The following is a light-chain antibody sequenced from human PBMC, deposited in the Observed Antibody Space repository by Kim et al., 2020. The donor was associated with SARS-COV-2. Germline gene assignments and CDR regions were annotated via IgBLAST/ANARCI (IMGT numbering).Light chain of an antibody. CDR2: DAS. CDR3: QHFYDFPRT. V-gene: IGKV1-33*01. Sequence: ATVGDRFIITCQASQDIGTYFNWYQHKPGTAPNILIYDASKLETGVPSRFSGSESGTEFTFTITSLQPEDIATYYCQHFYDFPRTFGQGTKVDIK. J-gene: IGKJ1*01. CDR1: QDIGTY.